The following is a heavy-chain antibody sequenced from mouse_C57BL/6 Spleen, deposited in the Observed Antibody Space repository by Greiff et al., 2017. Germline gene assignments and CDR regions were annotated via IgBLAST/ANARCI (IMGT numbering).Heavy chain of an antibody. CDR3: TGADLLVDY. Sequence: VQLQQSGAELVRPGASVTLSCKASGYTFTDYEMHWVKQTPVHGLEWIGAIDPETGGTAYTQKFKGKAILTADKSSSTAYMELRSLTSEDSAVYYCTGADLLVDYWGQGTTLTVSS. D-gene: IGHD1-1*01. J-gene: IGHJ2*01. CDR1: GYTFTDYE. V-gene: IGHV1-15*01. CDR2: IDPETGGT.